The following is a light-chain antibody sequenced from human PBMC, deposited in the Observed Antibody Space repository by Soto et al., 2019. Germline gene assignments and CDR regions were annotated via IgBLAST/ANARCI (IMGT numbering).Light chain of an antibody. CDR2: GAS. J-gene: IGKJ5*01. Sequence: EIVLTQSPGTLSLSPGERATLSCRASQTVSRNNLVWYQQRPGQPPRLLIYGASSRATGIPDRFSGSGSGTDFSLTISRLEPEDFAVYYCQPHGDAPITFGQGTRLEIK. V-gene: IGKV3-20*01. CDR3: QPHGDAPIT. CDR1: QTVSRNN.